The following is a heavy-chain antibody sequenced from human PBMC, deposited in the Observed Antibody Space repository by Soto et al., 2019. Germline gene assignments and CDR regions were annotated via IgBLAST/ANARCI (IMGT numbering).Heavy chain of an antibody. CDR3: ARESEDLTSNFDY. CDR1: GFTFTRYS. V-gene: IGHV3-21*06. J-gene: IGHJ4*02. Sequence: EVQLVESGGGLVKPGGSLRLSCAASGFTFTRYSMNWVRQAPGKGLEWVSSISSTTNYIYYGDSMKGRFTISRDNANNSLYLERNSLRAEDTAVYDCARESEDLTSNFDYWGQGTLVTVSS. CDR2: ISSTTNYI.